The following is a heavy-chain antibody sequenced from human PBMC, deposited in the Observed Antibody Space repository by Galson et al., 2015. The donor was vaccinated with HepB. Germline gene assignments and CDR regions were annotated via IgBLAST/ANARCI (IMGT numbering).Heavy chain of an antibody. J-gene: IGHJ3*02. V-gene: IGHV1-46*01. Sequence: SMKVSCKASGYTFTSYYMHWVRQAPGQGLEWMGIINPSGGSTSYAQKFQGRVTMTEDTSTDTAYMELSSLRSEDTAVYYCATLVRGYYYKNAFDIWGQGTMVTVSS. D-gene: IGHD3-22*01. CDR3: ATLVRGYYYKNAFDI. CDR1: GYTFTSYY. CDR2: INPSGGST.